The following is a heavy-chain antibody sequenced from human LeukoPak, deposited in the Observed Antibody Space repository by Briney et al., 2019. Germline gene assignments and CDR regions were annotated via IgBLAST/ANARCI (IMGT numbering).Heavy chain of an antibody. J-gene: IGHJ4*02. CDR1: GFTFSNYV. CDR2: ISYDGSDK. CDR3: GKDPRGLVWFGEFDY. Sequence: GRSLRLSCAASGFTFSNYVMHWVRQAPGKGLEWVAVISYDGSDKYYADSVKGRFTISRDNSNNTLYLQMNSLRAEDTAVYYCGKDPRGLVWFGEFDYWGQGTLVTVSS. V-gene: IGHV3-30*18. D-gene: IGHD3-10*01.